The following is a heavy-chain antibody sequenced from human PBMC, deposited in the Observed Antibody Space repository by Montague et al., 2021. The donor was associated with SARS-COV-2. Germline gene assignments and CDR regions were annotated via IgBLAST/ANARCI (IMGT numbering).Heavy chain of an antibody. CDR3: ARQRRGGLVSTPRFFDY. J-gene: IGHJ4*02. Sequence: SETLSLTCTVSGGSISSSSYYWGWIRQPPGKGLEWIGSIYYSGSTYYNPSLKSRVTISVDTSKNQFSLKLSSVIAADTAVYYCARQRRGGLVSTPRFFDYWGQGTLVTVSS. CDR1: GGSISSSSYY. CDR2: IYYSGST. D-gene: IGHD6-19*01. V-gene: IGHV4-39*01.